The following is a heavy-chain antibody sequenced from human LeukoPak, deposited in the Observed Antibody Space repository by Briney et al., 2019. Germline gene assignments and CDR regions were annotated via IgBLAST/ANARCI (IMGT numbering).Heavy chain of an antibody. Sequence: SQTLSLTCTVSGGSISGGGYYWSWIRQHPGKGLEWIGYIYYSGSTYYNPSLKSRVTISVDTSKNQFSLKLSSVTAADTAVYYCARLSGGSCYDYWGQGTLVTVSS. CDR3: ARLSGGSCYDY. J-gene: IGHJ4*02. CDR2: IYYSGST. V-gene: IGHV4-31*03. D-gene: IGHD2-15*01. CDR1: GGSISGGGYY.